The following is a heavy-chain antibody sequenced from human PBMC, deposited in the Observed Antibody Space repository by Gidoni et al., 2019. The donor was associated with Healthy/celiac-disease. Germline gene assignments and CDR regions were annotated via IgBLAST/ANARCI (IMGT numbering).Heavy chain of an antibody. Sequence: ICGSSFSWIRQPPGKGLEWIGYIYYSGSTNYNPSLKSRVTISVDTSKNQFSLKLSSVTAADTAVYYCARGDNWNDGEGSTNWFDPWGQGTLVTVSS. D-gene: IGHD1-1*01. V-gene: IGHV4-59*01. J-gene: IGHJ5*02. CDR3: ARGDNWNDGEGSTNWFDP. CDR2: IYYSGST. CDR1: ICGSS.